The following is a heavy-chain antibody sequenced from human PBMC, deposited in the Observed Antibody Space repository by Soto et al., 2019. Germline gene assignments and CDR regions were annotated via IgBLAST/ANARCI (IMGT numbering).Heavy chain of an antibody. CDR2: INSDGSST. Sequence: EVQLVESGGGLVQPGGPLRLSCAASGFTFSSYWMHWVRQAPGKGLVWVSRINSDGSSTSYADPVTGRFTISSDNAKNTLYLPMNSLRAEDTAVYYCARTERIAAVDYWGQGTLVTVSS. CDR3: ARTERIAAVDY. J-gene: IGHJ4*02. CDR1: GFTFSSYW. V-gene: IGHV3-74*01. D-gene: IGHD6-13*01.